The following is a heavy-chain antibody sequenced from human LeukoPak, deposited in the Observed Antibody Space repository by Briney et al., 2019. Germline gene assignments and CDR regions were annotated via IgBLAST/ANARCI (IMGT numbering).Heavy chain of an antibody. CDR3: ARSGGYYYDSSSYYRFDF. V-gene: IGHV1-69*05. J-gene: IGHJ4*02. D-gene: IGHD3-22*01. CDR1: GGSFTRHA. Sequence: GASVNVSCKALGGSFTRHAVSWLRQAPGQGLEWMGGIIPIVATPNYAQKFQDRVTISKDESTNTAYLVLSRLTSEDTAIYYCARSGGYYYDSSSYYRFDFWGQGTLVSVSS. CDR2: IIPIVATP.